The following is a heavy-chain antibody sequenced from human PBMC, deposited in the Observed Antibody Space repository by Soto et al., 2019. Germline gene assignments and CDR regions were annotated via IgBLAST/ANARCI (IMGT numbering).Heavy chain of an antibody. CDR1: GYSFTGYW. D-gene: IGHD6-19*01. CDR3: AIGSEWLVVYDAFDI. CDR2: IYPGDSDT. V-gene: IGHV5-51*01. J-gene: IGHJ3*02. Sequence: PGESLKISCKGSGYSFTGYWIGWVRQMPGKGLEWMGIIYPGDSDTRYSPSFQGQVTISADKSISTAYLQWSSLKASDTAMYYCAIGSEWLVVYDAFDIWGQGTMVPVSS.